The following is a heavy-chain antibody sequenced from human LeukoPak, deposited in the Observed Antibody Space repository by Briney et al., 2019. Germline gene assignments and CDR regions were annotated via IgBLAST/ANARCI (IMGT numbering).Heavy chain of an antibody. V-gene: IGHV4-59*01. CDR3: ARRVAGTEDFDY. J-gene: IGHJ4*02. CDR1: GGSISSYY. CDR2: IYYSGST. D-gene: IGHD6-19*01. Sequence: SETLSLTCTVSGGSISSYYWSWIRQPPGKGLEWIGYIYYSGSTNYNPSLKSRVTTSVDTSKNQFSLKLSSVTAADTAVYYCARRVAGTEDFDYWGQGTLVTVSS.